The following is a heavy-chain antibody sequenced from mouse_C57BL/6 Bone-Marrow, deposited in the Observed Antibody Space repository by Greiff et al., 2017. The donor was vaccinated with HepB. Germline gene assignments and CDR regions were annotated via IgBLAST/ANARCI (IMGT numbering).Heavy chain of an antibody. CDR1: GYSITSGYY. CDR2: ISYDGSN. D-gene: IGHD2-1*01. V-gene: IGHV3-6*01. Sequence: EVKLVESGPGLVKPSQSLSLTCSVPGYSITSGYYWNWIRQFPGNKLEWMGYISYDGSNNYNPSLKNRISITRDTSKNQFFLKLNSVTTEDTATYYCAKEVYSYWGQGTLVTVSA. CDR3: AKEVYSY. J-gene: IGHJ3*01.